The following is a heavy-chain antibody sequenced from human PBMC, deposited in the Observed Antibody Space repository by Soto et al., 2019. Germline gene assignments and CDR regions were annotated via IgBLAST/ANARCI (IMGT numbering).Heavy chain of an antibody. CDR1: GFTFSSYG. V-gene: IGHV3-30*18. J-gene: IGHJ4*02. D-gene: IGHD3-22*01. CDR2: ISYDGSNK. Sequence: QVQLVESGGGVVQPGRSLRLSCAASGFTFSSYGMHWVRQAPGKGLEWVAVISYDGSNKYYADSVKGRFTISRDNSKNTLYLQMNSVRAEDTAVYYCAKARAYYYDSSALVDYWGQGTLVTVSS. CDR3: AKARAYYYDSSALVDY.